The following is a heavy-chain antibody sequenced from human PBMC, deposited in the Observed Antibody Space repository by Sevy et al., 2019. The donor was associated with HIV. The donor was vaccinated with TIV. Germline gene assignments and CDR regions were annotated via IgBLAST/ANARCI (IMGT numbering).Heavy chain of an antibody. CDR3: ARKYHDTSGYPRYSMDV. J-gene: IGHJ6*02. D-gene: IGHD3-22*01. V-gene: IGHV3-64*01. CDR1: GFTFSTYA. CDR2: ISGGGGNT. Sequence: GGSLRLSCAASGFTFSTYAMYWVRQAPGKGLEYVSAISGGGGNTYYGTSVKGRFTVSGENAKNTLYLQMGSLRAEDMAVYFCARKYHDTSGYPRYSMDVWGQGTTVTVSS.